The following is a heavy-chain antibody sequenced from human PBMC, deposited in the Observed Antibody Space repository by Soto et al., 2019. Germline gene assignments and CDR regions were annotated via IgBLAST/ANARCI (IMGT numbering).Heavy chain of an antibody. V-gene: IGHV4-39*07. CDR3: AREPGYGLGALDI. CDR2: IHYSGST. D-gene: IGHD5-12*01. J-gene: IGHJ3*02. CDR1: GDSISDTIYY. Sequence: PSETLSLTCRVSGDSISDTIYYWGWIRQPPGMGLEWIGSIHYSGSTQFHPSFKSRVTISVDTSKNEFYLELASVTAADSAVYYCAREPGYGLGALDIWGQGTTVTVSS.